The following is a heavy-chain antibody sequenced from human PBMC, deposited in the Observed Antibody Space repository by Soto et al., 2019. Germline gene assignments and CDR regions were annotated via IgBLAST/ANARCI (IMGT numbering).Heavy chain of an antibody. CDR3: ARDVLSNYYDSSGPAREGY. Sequence: WGSLRLSCAASGFTFSSYAMSWVRQAPGKGLEWVSAISGSVGNTYYADSVKGRFTISRDNAKNSLYLQMNSLRAEDTAVYYCARDVLSNYYDSSGPAREGYWGQGTLVTVSS. V-gene: IGHV3-23*01. CDR2: ISGSVGNT. J-gene: IGHJ4*02. CDR1: GFTFSSYA. D-gene: IGHD3-22*01.